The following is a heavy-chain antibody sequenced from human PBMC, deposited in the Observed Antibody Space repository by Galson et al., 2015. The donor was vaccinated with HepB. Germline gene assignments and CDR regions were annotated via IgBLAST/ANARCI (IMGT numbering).Heavy chain of an antibody. D-gene: IGHD5-12*01. CDR3: AKLSIEWRRFANNDY. V-gene: IGHV3-30*02. CDR1: GSSLSNYD. Sequence: SLRLSCAASGSSLSNYDMHWVRQAPGKELEWVAFMRFDGSYKFYAESVKGRFTVSRDNSKNTLFLQMNSLRPEDTAVYYCAKLSIEWRRFANNDYWGQGTLVAVSS. J-gene: IGHJ4*02. CDR2: MRFDGSYK.